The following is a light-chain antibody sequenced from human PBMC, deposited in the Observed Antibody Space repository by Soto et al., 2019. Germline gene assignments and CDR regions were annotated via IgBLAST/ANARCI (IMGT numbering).Light chain of an antibody. CDR1: QAFNTR. V-gene: IGKV3-11*01. Sequence: EIVLTQSPATLSSFPGDRVTLSCRASQAFNTRLAWYQHKPGQAPRLLIYLASNRAAGVPARFSGSGSGTDFTLTISDVEPEDFAVYYCHQRQSWPRTFGQGTKVDI. CDR3: HQRQSWPRT. CDR2: LAS. J-gene: IGKJ1*01.